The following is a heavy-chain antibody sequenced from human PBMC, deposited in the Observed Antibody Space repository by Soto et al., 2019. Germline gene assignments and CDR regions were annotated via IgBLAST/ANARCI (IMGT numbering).Heavy chain of an antibody. J-gene: IGHJ6*02. CDR3: AREAITMVRGLTTSGYGMDV. CDR1: GYTFTSYG. D-gene: IGHD3-10*01. Sequence: GASVKVSCKXSGYTFTSYGIGWVRQAPGQGLEWMGWISAYNGNTNYAQKLQGRVTMTTDTSTSTAYMELRSLRSDDTAVYYCAREAITMVRGLTTSGYGMDVWGQGTTVTVSS. CDR2: ISAYNGNT. V-gene: IGHV1-18*01.